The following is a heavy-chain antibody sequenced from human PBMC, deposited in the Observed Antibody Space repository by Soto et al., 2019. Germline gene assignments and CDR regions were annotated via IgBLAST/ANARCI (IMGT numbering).Heavy chain of an antibody. V-gene: IGHV3-33*01. Sequence: QVQLVESGGGVVQPGRSLRLSCAASGFTFSSYGMHWVRQAPGKGLEWVAVIWYDGSNKYYADSVKGRFTISRDNSKNTLYLQMNSLRAEDTVVYYCAREHYYVILTGSFDYWGQGTLVTVSS. CDR3: AREHYYVILTGSFDY. D-gene: IGHD3-9*01. J-gene: IGHJ4*02. CDR1: GFTFSSYG. CDR2: IWYDGSNK.